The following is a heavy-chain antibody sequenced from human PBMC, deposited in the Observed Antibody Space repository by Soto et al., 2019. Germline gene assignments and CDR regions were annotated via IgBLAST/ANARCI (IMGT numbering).Heavy chain of an antibody. CDR3: AGGRDHYYYGMDV. CDR1: GFTFSSYG. V-gene: IGHV3-33*01. Sequence: QVQLVESGGGVVQPGRSLRLSCAASGFTFSSYGMHWVRQAPGKGLEWVAVIWYDGSNKYYADSVKGRFTISRDNSKNTLYLQMNSLRAEDTAVYYCAGGRDHYYYGMDVWGQGTTVTVPS. D-gene: IGHD3-16*01. CDR2: IWYDGSNK. J-gene: IGHJ6*02.